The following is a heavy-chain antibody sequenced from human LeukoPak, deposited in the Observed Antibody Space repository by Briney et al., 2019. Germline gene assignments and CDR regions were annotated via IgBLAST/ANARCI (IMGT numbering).Heavy chain of an antibody. CDR1: GFTFSFYG. D-gene: IGHD2-15*01. CDR3: ARRGEDCSGGNCYYVH. J-gene: IGHJ4*02. V-gene: IGHV3-30*02. Sequence: PGGSLRLSCAASGFTFSFYGMHWVRQAPGKGLEWVAFIRYDGNNKYYADSVKGRFTISRDNAKNSLYLQMNSLRAEDTAVYYCARRGEDCSGGNCYYVHWGQGTLVTVSS. CDR2: IRYDGNNK.